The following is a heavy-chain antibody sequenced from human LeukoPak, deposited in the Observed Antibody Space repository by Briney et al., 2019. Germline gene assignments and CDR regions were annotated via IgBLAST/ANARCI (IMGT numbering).Heavy chain of an antibody. V-gene: IGHV4-59*12. Sequence: PSETLSLTCTVSGGSISNYYWSWIRQPPGKGLEWIGYIYYSGSTNYNPSLKSRVTISLDTSKNQFSLKLSSVTAADTAVYYCARELTWELLRWFDPWGQGTLVTVSS. D-gene: IGHD1-26*01. CDR2: IYYSGST. CDR3: ARELTWELLRWFDP. CDR1: GGSISNYY. J-gene: IGHJ5*02.